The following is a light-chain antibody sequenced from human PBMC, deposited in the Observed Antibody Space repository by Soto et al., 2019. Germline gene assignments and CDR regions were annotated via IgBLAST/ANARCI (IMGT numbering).Light chain of an antibody. CDR1: QSVSSW. CDR2: TAS. Sequence: DIQMTQSPSTLSASVGDRVTITCRASQSVSSWLAWYQQKAGKAPKLLIYTASSLESGVPSRFSGSGSGTDFTLTISSLQPEDFATYYCQQNNSYSVTFGQGTKVEIK. CDR3: QQNNSYSVT. J-gene: IGKJ1*01. V-gene: IGKV1-5*01.